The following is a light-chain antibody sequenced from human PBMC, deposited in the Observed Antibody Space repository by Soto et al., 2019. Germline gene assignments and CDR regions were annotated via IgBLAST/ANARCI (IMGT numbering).Light chain of an antibody. Sequence: DVVLTQSPLSLPVTPGEPASISCRSNQSLLHRNGYNYLDWYLQKPGQSPQLLIYLGSNRASGVTDKFSGSGSGTDVTLKISRVEAEDVGVYYCMQGLQTPQITVGQGTRLEIK. CDR2: LGS. CDR3: MQGLQTPQIT. V-gene: IGKV2-28*01. CDR1: QSLLHRNGYNY. J-gene: IGKJ5*01.